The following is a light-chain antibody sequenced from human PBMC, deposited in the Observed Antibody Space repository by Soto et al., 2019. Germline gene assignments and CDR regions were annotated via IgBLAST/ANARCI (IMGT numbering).Light chain of an antibody. J-gene: IGLJ2*01. V-gene: IGLV2-11*01. CDR2: HVS. CDR3: CSHAGSVL. Sequence: QSALTQPRSVSGSPGQSVTISCTGTSSDVGGYNYVSWYQQHPGKAPKLMIYHVSKRPSGVPDRFSGSKSDNTASLTISGLQAEDEAHYYCCSHAGSVLFGEGTKLTVL. CDR1: SSDVGGYNY.